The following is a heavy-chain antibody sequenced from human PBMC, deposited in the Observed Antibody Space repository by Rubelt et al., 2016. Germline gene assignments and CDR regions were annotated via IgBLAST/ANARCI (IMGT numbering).Heavy chain of an antibody. Sequence: QVQLQQWGAGLLKPSETLSLTCAVYGGSFSGYYWSWIRQPPGTGLEWIGEINHSGSTNSNPSSKIRVTISGDTYKNQFSLKLSSVTAADTAVYYCASIAARLRSGDYWGQGTLVTVSS. J-gene: IGHJ4*02. CDR3: ASIAARLRSGDY. CDR1: GGSFSGYY. CDR2: INHSGST. D-gene: IGHD6-6*01. V-gene: IGHV4-34*01.